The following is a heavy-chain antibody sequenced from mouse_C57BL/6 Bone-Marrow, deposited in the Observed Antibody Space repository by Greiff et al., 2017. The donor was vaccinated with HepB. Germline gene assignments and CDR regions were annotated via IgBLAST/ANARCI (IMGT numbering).Heavy chain of an antibody. V-gene: IGHV1-55*01. CDR1: GYTLTSYW. J-gene: IGHJ4*01. CDR2: IYPGSGST. D-gene: IGHD3-2*02. Sequence: QVQLQQPGAELVKPGASVKMSCKASGYTLTSYWITWVKQRPGQGLEWIGDIYPGSGSTNYNEKFKSKATLTVDTSSSTAYMQLSSLTSEDSAVYYCARPRQLRLRRAMDYWGQGTSVTVSS. CDR3: ARPRQLRLRRAMDY.